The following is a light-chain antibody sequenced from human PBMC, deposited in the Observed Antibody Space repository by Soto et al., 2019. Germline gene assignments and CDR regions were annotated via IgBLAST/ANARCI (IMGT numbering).Light chain of an antibody. Sequence: QSVLTQPPSVSGSPGQSVTISCTGTSSDVGSYNRVSWYQQPPGIAPKLLIYEVSNRPSGVPDRFSGSKSGNTASLTISGLQAEDEADYYCSSYTSSSTYVFGSGTKLTVL. J-gene: IGLJ1*01. CDR3: SSYTSSSTYV. CDR1: SSDVGSYNR. V-gene: IGLV2-18*02. CDR2: EVS.